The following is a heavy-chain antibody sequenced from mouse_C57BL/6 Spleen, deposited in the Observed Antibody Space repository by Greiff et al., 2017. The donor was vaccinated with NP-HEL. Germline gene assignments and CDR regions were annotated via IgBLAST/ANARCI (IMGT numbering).Heavy chain of an antibody. J-gene: IGHJ4*01. D-gene: IGHD1-1*01. CDR3: ARRGYYGSSLYYAMDY. V-gene: IGHV1-19*01. CDR1: GYTFTDYY. CDR2: INPYNGGT. Sequence: EVQLQQSGPVLVKPGASVKMSCKASGYTFTDYYMNWVKQSHGKSLEWIGVINPYNGGTSYNQKFKGKATLTVDKSSSTAYMELNSLTSEDSAVYYRARRGYYGSSLYYAMDYWGQGTSVTVSS.